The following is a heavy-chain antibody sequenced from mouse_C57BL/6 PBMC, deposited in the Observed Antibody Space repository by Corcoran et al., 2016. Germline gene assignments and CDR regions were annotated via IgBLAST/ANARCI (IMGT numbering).Heavy chain of an antibody. D-gene: IGHD4-1*01. CDR2: IYPGSGNT. CDR1: GYTFTDYY. J-gene: IGHJ2*01. Sequence: QVQLKQSGAELVRPGASVKLSCKASGYTFTDYYINWVKQRPGQGLEWIARIYPGSGNTYYNEKFKGKATLTAEKSSSTAYMQLSSLTSEDSAVYFCAREGTGTGFDYWGQGTTLTVSS. V-gene: IGHV1-76*01. CDR3: AREGTGTGFDY.